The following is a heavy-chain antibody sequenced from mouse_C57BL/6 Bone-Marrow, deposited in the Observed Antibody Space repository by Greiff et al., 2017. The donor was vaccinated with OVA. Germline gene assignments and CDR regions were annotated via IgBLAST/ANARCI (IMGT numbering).Heavy chain of an antibody. Sequence: QVQLKQSGAELARPGASVKLSCKASGYTFTSYGISWVKQRTGQGLEWIGEIYPRSGNTYYNEKFKGKATLTADKSSSTAYMELRSLTSEDSAVYFCARGLYYYGSTFAYWGQGTLVTVSA. CDR2: IYPRSGNT. CDR1: GYTFTSYG. CDR3: ARGLYYYGSTFAY. D-gene: IGHD1-1*01. J-gene: IGHJ3*01. V-gene: IGHV1-81*01.